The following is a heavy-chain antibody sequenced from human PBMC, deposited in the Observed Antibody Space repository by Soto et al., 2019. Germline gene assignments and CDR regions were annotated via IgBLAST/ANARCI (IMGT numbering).Heavy chain of an antibody. CDR2: IIPIHGIA. Sequence: QVQLVQSGAEVKKPGSSVKVSCKASGGSFSRYTIRWVRPAPGQGLEWLGRIIPIHGIANYAQKFQVRVTITADKSTSTAYMELSSLRSEDTAVYYCARCDYGDYDLGYWGQGTLVTVS. CDR3: ARCDYGDYDLGY. CDR1: GGSFSRYT. D-gene: IGHD4-17*01. V-gene: IGHV1-69*02. J-gene: IGHJ4*02.